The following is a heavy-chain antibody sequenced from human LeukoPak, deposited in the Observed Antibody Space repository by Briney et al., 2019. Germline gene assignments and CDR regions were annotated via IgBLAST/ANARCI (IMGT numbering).Heavy chain of an antibody. CDR2: IWYDGSNK. V-gene: IGHV3-33*01. CDR1: GFTFSSYG. J-gene: IGHJ6*03. D-gene: IGHD5-18*01. Sequence: GRSLRLSCAASGFTFSSYGMHWVRQAPGKGLECVAVIWYDGSNKYYADSVKGRFTISRDNSKNTLYLQMNSLRAEDTAVYYCARIGQLWLFPCYYYYMDVWGKGTTVTVSS. CDR3: ARIGQLWLFPCYYYYMDV.